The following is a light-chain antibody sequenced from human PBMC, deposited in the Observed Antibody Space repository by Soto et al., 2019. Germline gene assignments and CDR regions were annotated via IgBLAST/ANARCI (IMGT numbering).Light chain of an antibody. V-gene: IGLV3-21*04. Sequence: SYELTQPPSVSVAPGKTARITCGGNNIGSKSVHWYQQKPGQAPVLVIYYDSDRPSGIPERFSGSNSGNTATLTISRVEAGDEDEYYCQVWDSSSDPRGVFGTGTKLNVL. CDR3: QVWDSSSDPRGV. CDR1: NIGSKS. J-gene: IGLJ1*01. CDR2: YDS.